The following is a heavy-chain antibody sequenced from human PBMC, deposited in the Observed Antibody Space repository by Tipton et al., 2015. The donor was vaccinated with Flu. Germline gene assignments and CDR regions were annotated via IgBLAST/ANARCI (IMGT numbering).Heavy chain of an antibody. J-gene: IGHJ5*02. CDR2: IHRSGNT. D-gene: IGHD4-11*01. CDR3: ARRDYSNYVSEPKNWFDP. CDR1: GDSVGSDYF. Sequence: TLSLTCSVSGDSVGSDYFWGWIRQPPGKGLGWVGNIHRSGNTYYNSSLQSRVTISIDRSKNQVSLRLVSVTATDTAIYYCARRDYSNYVSEPKNWFDPWARESWSPSPQ. V-gene: IGHV4-38-2*01.